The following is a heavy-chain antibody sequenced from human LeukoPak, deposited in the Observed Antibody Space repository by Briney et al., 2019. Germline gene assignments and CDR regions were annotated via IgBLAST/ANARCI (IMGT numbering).Heavy chain of an antibody. CDR2: INCNGGNT. V-gene: IGHV3-20*04. J-gene: IGHJ3*02. CDR1: GFTFDDYG. CDR3: ARCPHAFDI. Sequence: GGSLRLSCAASGFTFDDYGMSWVRQAPGRGLEWVSGINCNGGNTGYADSVKGRFTISRDNAKDSLYLQMNSLRAEDTALYYCARCPHAFDIWGQGTMVTVSS.